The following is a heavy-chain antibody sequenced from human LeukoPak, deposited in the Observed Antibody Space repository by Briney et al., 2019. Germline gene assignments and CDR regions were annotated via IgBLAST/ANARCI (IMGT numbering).Heavy chain of an antibody. J-gene: IGHJ3*02. CDR2: IYSSGST. CDR3: ASKHLWSDGFDI. V-gene: IGHV4-4*07. Sequence: SETLSLTCTVSGGSIRSYYWTWIRQPAGKGLEWIGRIYSSGSTNYNPSLRSRVTMSVDTSRNQFSLRLSSVTAADTAVYYCASKHLWSDGFDIWGQGTMVTVSS. D-gene: IGHD3-10*01. CDR1: GGSIRSYY.